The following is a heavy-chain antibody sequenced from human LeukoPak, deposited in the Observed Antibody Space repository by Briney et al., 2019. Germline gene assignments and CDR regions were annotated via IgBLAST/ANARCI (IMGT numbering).Heavy chain of an antibody. D-gene: IGHD3-9*01. J-gene: IGHJ4*02. CDR3: ARRPFKYYDILTGSYRSEFDY. CDR1: GYTFTSYD. CDR2: MNPDTGST. V-gene: IGHV1-8*01. Sequence: ASVKVSCKASGYTFTSYDINWVRQATGPGLEWMGWMNPDTGSTGYAQKFQGRVTMTRNTSISTDYMELRSLKYENTAVYYCARRPFKYYDILTGSYRSEFDYWGQGTLVTVSS.